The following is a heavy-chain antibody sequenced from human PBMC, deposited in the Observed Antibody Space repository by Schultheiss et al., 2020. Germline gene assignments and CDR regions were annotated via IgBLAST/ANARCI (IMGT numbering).Heavy chain of an antibody. CDR1: GFTFSSYW. CDR2: IETKTDGGTT. V-gene: IGHV3-15*04. CDR3: ITVLRANWFDP. J-gene: IGHJ5*02. Sequence: GGSLRLSCAASGFTFSSYWMHWVRQASGKGLEWVGRIETKTDGGTTEYVAPVKGRFTISRDDSKNTVYLQMNSLKTEDTAVYYCITVLRANWFDPWGQGTLVTVSS.